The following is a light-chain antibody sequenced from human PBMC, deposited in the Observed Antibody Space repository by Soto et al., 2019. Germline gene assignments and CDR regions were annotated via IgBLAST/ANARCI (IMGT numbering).Light chain of an antibody. CDR2: AVT. J-gene: IGLJ1*01. Sequence: QSVLTQPPSASGSPGQSVTISCTGTSSDIVGYNYVSWYQQHPGKAPKLMIYAVTDRPSGVSSRFSGSKSGNTASLTISGLQAEDEADYYCSSYTSSSTLFGTGTKLTVL. V-gene: IGLV2-14*01. CDR3: SSYTSSSTL. CDR1: SSDIVGYNY.